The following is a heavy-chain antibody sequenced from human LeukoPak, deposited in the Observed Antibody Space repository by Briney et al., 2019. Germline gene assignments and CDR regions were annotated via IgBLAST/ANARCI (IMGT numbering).Heavy chain of an antibody. CDR2: ISYDGSNK. D-gene: IGHD3-22*01. CDR3: ARAIDSSGYYFFDY. Sequence: WVRQAPGKGLEWVAVISYDGSNKYYADSVKGRFTISRDNSKNTLYLQMNSLRAEDTAVYYCARAIDSSGYYFFDYWGQGTLVTVSS. J-gene: IGHJ4*02. V-gene: IGHV3-30-3*01.